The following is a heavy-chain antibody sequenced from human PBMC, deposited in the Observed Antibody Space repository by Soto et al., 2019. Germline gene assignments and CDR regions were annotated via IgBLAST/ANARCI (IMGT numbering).Heavy chain of an antibody. J-gene: IGHJ4*02. CDR2: ISDDGASK. V-gene: IGHV3-48*03. D-gene: IGHD5-18*01. Sequence: VGSLRLSCEASGFSFSSFAMNWVRQAPGRGLEWVSYISDDGASKYYADSLKGRFTISRDNAKNSLSLQMNNLRAEDTAVYYCARENSVQAWLHHFDHWGLGTLVTVSS. CDR3: ARENSVQAWLHHFDH. CDR1: GFSFSSFA.